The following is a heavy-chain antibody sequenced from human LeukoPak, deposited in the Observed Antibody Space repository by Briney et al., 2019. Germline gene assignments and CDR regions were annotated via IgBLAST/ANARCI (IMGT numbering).Heavy chain of an antibody. V-gene: IGHV3-21*01. CDR1: GFTFSSYS. CDR3: AREGGIAAAGAYYYYGMDV. J-gene: IGHJ6*02. CDR2: ISSSSSYI. D-gene: IGHD6-13*01. Sequence: KPGGSLRLSCAASGFTFSSYSMNWVRQAPGKGLEWVSSISSSSSYIYYADSVKGRFTISRDNAKNSLYLQMNSLRAEDTAVYYCAREGGIAAAGAYYYYGMDVWGQGTTVTVSS.